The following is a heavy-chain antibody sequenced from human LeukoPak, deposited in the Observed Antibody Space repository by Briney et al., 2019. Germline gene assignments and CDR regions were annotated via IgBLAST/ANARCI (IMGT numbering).Heavy chain of an antibody. J-gene: IGHJ6*03. CDR2: INWNGGST. V-gene: IGHV3-20*04. D-gene: IGHD3-3*01. CDR1: GFTFDDYG. CDR3: AREGAFWSSYYYYYYYMDV. Sequence: PGGSLRLSCAASGFTFDDYGMSWVRQAPGKGLEWVSGINWNGGSTGYADSVKGRFTISRDNAKNSLYLQMNSLRAEDRALYYCAREGAFWSSYYYYYYYMDVWGKGTTVTVSS.